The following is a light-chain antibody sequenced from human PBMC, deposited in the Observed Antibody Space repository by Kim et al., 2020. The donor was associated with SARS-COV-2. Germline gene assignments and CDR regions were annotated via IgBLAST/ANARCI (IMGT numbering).Light chain of an antibody. J-gene: IGLJ2*01. V-gene: IGLV2-11*02. Sequence: PGQSVTITCTGNSNDVGGYNYVTWYQQHPGKAPKRMSYDVSNRPSGVPDRFSSSKSGNTASLTISGLQPEDEADYYCCSYAGSYTVFGGGTQLTVL. CDR3: CSYAGSYTV. CDR1: SNDVGGYNY. CDR2: DVS.